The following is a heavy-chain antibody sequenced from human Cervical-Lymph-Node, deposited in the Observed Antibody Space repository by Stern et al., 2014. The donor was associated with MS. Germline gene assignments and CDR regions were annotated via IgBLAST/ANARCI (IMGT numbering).Heavy chain of an antibody. CDR3: AKDILSGSGFDC. CDR2: ITWDGGNI. CDR1: GFTFDDYA. V-gene: IGHV3-9*01. D-gene: IGHD2-21*01. Sequence: EVQLLESGGGLVQPGRSLRLSCAASGFTFDDYAMHWVRQAPGKGLEWVSGITWDGGNIDYADSVKGRFTVSRDNANNFLYLQMNSLRTEDTALYYCAKDILSGSGFDCWGQGTLVTVSS. J-gene: IGHJ4*02.